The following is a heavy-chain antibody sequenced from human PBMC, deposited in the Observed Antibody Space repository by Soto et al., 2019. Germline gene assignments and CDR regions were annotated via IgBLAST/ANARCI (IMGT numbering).Heavy chain of an antibody. CDR1: GFTFRSYV. V-gene: IGHV3-30*19. CDR3: ARWGTTGGLDV. J-gene: IGHJ1*01. D-gene: IGHD3-16*01. CDR2: ISYDGSDK. Sequence: QVQLVESGGGVVQPGTSLRVSCVGSGFTFRSYVIHWVRQSPGKGLEWVALISYDGSDKYYGDSVRGRFTISRDNSGNTVDLQMDSLRLEDTALYYCARWGTTGGLDVWGQGTLVS.